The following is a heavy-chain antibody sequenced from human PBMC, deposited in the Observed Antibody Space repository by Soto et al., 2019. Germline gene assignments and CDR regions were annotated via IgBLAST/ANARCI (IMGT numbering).Heavy chain of an antibody. CDR1: GISFSKVG. CDR2: LRYDGSNI. Sequence: GGSLRLSCVASGISFSKVGMHWVRQAPGKGLEWVAVLRYDGSNIYYADSVKGRFTISRDNSKNTLYLQMNSLRAEDTALYYCARDGVGATAFFGYFDHWGQGTLVTVSS. J-gene: IGHJ4*02. D-gene: IGHD1-26*01. V-gene: IGHV3-33*01. CDR3: ARDGVGATAFFGYFDH.